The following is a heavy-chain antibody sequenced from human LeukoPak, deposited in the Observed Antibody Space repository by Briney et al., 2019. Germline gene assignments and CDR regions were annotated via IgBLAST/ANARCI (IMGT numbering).Heavy chain of an antibody. CDR3: ARDRPSGSSFLDAFDI. Sequence: SETLSLTCTVSGGSISSYYWSWIRQPPGKGLEWIGYIYYSGTTHYNPSLRSRVTMSVDTSRNQVSLKLSSVTAADTAVYYCARDRPSGSSFLDAFDIWGQGTMVTVSS. J-gene: IGHJ3*02. CDR1: GGSISSYY. V-gene: IGHV4-59*01. D-gene: IGHD1-26*01. CDR2: IYYSGTT.